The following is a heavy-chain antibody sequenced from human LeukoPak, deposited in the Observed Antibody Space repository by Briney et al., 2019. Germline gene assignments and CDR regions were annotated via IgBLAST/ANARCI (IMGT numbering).Heavy chain of an antibody. CDR3: AKWPEGAMDYFDY. CDR2: ISGDGTRT. Sequence: GGSLRLSCAASGFMFSSNWMSWVRLAPVKGLEWVSAISGDGTRTYYADSVKGRFTISRDNSKNTLYLEMSSLRVEDTAIYYCAKWPEGAMDYFDYWGQGTLVTVSS. V-gene: IGHV3-23*01. CDR1: GFMFSSNW. D-gene: IGHD3-16*01. J-gene: IGHJ4*02.